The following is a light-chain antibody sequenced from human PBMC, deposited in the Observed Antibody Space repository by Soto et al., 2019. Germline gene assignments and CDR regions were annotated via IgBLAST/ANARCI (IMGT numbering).Light chain of an antibody. Sequence: QSALTQPPSVSGSPGQSVTISCTGTTSDVGGYNYVSWFQQHPGEAPKLMIYDVSKRPSGVPDRFSGSKSGNTASLTISGLQAEDEADYYCDSYAGSYTLVFGGGTKLTVL. J-gene: IGLJ2*01. CDR2: DVS. V-gene: IGLV2-11*01. CDR1: TSDVGGYNY. CDR3: DSYAGSYTLV.